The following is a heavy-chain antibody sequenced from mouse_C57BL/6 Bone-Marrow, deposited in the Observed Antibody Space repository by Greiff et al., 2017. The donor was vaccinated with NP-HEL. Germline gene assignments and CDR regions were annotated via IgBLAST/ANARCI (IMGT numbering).Heavy chain of an antibody. CDR2: IDPNSGGT. Sequence: VQLQQPGADLVKPGASVKLSCKASGYTFTSYWMHWVKQRPGRDLEWIGRIDPNSGGTKFNEKFKTKATLTVDKPSSTAYMQLSSLTSEDSAVYYCARYYYGSRGWYFDVWGTGTTVTVSS. V-gene: IGHV1-72*01. CDR1: GYTFTSYW. CDR3: ARYYYGSRGWYFDV. D-gene: IGHD1-1*01. J-gene: IGHJ1*03.